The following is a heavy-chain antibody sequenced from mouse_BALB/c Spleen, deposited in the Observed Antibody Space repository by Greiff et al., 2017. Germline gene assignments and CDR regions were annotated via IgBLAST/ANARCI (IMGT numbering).Heavy chain of an antibody. CDR2: ISYSGST. D-gene: IGHD2-1*01. V-gene: IGHV3-2*02. Sequence: VQLKESGPGLVKPSQSLSLTCTVTGYSITSDYAWNWIRQFPGNKLEWMGYISYSGSTSYNPSLKSRISITRDTSKNQFFLQLNSVTTEDTATYYCAREEFYGNYYFDYWGQGTTLTVSS. CDR1: GYSITSDYA. CDR3: AREEFYGNYYFDY. J-gene: IGHJ2*01.